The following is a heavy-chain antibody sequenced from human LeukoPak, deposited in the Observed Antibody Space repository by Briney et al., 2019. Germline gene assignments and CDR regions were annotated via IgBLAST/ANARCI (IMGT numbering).Heavy chain of an antibody. V-gene: IGHV3-21*01. J-gene: IGHJ3*02. Sequence: PGGSLRLSCAASGFTFSSYSMNWVRQAPGKGLEWVSSISSSSSYIYYADSVKGRFTISRDNAKNSLYMQMNSLRAEDTAVYYFARGSSGWRVAFDIWGQGTMVTVSS. D-gene: IGHD6-19*01. CDR3: ARGSSGWRVAFDI. CDR1: GFTFSSYS. CDR2: ISSSSSYI.